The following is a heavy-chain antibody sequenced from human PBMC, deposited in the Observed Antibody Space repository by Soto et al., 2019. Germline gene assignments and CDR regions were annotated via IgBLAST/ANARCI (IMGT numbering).Heavy chain of an antibody. CDR1: GFTFSDYY. CDR3: ASLRWLQSSPWFDP. Sequence: QVQLVESGGGLVKPGGSLRLSCAASGFTFSDYYMSWIRQAPGKGLEWVSYISSSSSYTNYADSVKGRFTISRDNAKNSRYLQMNSLRAEDTAVYYCASLRWLQSSPWFDPWGQGTLVTVSS. CDR2: ISSSSSYT. J-gene: IGHJ5*02. V-gene: IGHV3-11*05. D-gene: IGHD5-12*01.